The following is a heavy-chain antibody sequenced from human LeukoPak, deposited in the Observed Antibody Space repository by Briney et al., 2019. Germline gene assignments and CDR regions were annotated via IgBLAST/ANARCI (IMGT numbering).Heavy chain of an antibody. Sequence: GGSLRLSCAASGFTFSSYWMSWVRRAPGKGLEWMTFIRFDGSKIYYADSVKGRFTISRDLSKNTLFLQMSSLRSEDTAVYYCALGKNFGFHYFDFWGQGALVTVSS. CDR2: IRFDGSKI. CDR3: ALGKNFGFHYFDF. CDR1: GFTFSSYW. D-gene: IGHD3-3*01. V-gene: IGHV3-30*02. J-gene: IGHJ4*02.